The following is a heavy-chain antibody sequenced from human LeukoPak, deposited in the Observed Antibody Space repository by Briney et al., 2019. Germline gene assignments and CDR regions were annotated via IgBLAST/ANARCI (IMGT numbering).Heavy chain of an antibody. D-gene: IGHD4-11*01. CDR3: ARSQYENDY. J-gene: IGHJ4*02. CDR1: GFTFSSYS. V-gene: IGHV3-21*06. Sequence: GGSLRLSCAASGFTFSSYSMNWVRQAPGKGLEGVSSISSSSYYIHYVDSVKGRFTISRDNAKNSLYLQMNSLRAEDTAVYYCARSQYENDYWGQGTLVTVSS. CDR2: ISSSSYYI.